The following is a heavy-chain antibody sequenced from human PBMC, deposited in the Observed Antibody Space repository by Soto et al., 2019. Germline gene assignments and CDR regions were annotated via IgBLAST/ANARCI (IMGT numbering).Heavy chain of an antibody. CDR1: GFTFEAYS. V-gene: IGHV3-9*01. Sequence: GGSLRLSCAASGFTFEAYSLHWVRQLPGKGLEWVAGISGDSGSSGYADSVRGRFTVSRDNAKHSLFLQMSSLSPEDTALYYCTKRRSARPGFDAFDLWGQGTMVTVSS. CDR3: TKRRSARPGFDAFDL. J-gene: IGHJ3*01. CDR2: ISGDSGSS.